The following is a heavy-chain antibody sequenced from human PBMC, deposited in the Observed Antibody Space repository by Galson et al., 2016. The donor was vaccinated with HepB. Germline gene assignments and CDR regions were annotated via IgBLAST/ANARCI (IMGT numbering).Heavy chain of an antibody. V-gene: IGHV3-7*03. CDR2: IKPDGSEK. Sequence: SLRLSCAGSGFSFGSYWMSWVRQSPGKGLEWVANIKPDGSEKYYVDSVEGRFTISRDNAKNSLYLQMNSLRAEDTALYYCTRDWTLRPLGSWGQGTLVTVSS. J-gene: IGHJ4*02. D-gene: IGHD3/OR15-3a*01. CDR3: TRDWTLRPLGS. CDR1: GFSFGSYW.